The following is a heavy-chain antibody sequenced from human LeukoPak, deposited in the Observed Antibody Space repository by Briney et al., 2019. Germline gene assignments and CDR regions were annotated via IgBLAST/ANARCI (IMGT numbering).Heavy chain of an antibody. Sequence: SETLSLTCTVSGGSISSYYWSWIRQPPGKGLEWIGYIYYSGSTNYNPSLKSRVTISVDTSKNQFSLMLSSVTAADTAGYYCTRTPPGWAFDIWGQGTMVTVSS. J-gene: IGHJ3*02. CDR2: IYYSGST. CDR3: TRTPPGWAFDI. V-gene: IGHV4-59*12. CDR1: GGSISSYY.